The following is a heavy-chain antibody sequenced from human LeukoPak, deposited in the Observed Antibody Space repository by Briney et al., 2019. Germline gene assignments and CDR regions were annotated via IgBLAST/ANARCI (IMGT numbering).Heavy chain of an antibody. CDR2: IWFDGSNQ. CDR1: GFIFSSYG. D-gene: IGHD3-22*01. V-gene: IGHV3-33*08. CDR3: ARVDFAGDSSGYIDY. J-gene: IGHJ4*02. Sequence: GGSLRLSCAASGFIFSSYGMHWVRQAPGKGLEWVAVIWFDGSNQYHADAVKGRFTISRDNSKNTLYLQMSSLRAEDTALYYCARVDFAGDSSGYIDYWGQGTLVTVSS.